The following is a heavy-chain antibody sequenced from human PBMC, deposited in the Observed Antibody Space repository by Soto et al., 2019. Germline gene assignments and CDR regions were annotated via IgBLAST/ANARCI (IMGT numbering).Heavy chain of an antibody. V-gene: IGHV5-51*01. CDR1: GYSFTSYW. CDR3: ARRGGYYRGYYYYYGMDV. CDR2: IYPGDSDT. Sequence: GESLKISCKGSGYSFTSYWIGWVRPMPGKGLEWMGIIYPGDSDTSYSPSFQGQVTISADKSISTAYLQWSSLKASDTAMYYCARRGGYYRGYYYYYGMDVWGQGTTVTVSS. D-gene: IGHD3-3*01. J-gene: IGHJ6*02.